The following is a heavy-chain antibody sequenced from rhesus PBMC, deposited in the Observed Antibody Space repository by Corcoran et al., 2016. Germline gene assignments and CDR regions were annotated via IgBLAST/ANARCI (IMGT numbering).Heavy chain of an antibody. Sequence: QVKLQQWGEGLVKPSETLSLTCAVYGGSISGYFYCTWIRQAPGKGLEWIGNIDGNRPSTTYNPSLKNRVTISKDTSKTQFSLNLISVTAADTAVFYCARDRARGRQLEPTYFDYWGQGVLVTVSS. CDR2: IDGNRPST. J-gene: IGHJ4*01. CDR1: GGSISGYFY. D-gene: IGHD6-25*01. CDR3: ARDRARGRQLEPTYFDY. V-gene: IGHV4-73*01.